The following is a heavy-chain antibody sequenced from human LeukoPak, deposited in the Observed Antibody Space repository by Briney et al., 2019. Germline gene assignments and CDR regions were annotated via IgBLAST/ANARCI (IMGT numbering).Heavy chain of an antibody. Sequence: PGGSLRLSCAASGFTFSSYSMNWVRQAPGKGLEWVSSISSSRSYIYYADSVKGRFTISRDNAKNSLYLQMNSLRAEDTAVYYCARVLGDDFWSGYYSSYYYYMDVWGRGTTVTVSS. CDR3: ARVLGDDFWSGYYSSYYYYMDV. V-gene: IGHV3-21*01. CDR2: ISSSRSYI. CDR1: GFTFSSYS. J-gene: IGHJ6*03. D-gene: IGHD3-3*01.